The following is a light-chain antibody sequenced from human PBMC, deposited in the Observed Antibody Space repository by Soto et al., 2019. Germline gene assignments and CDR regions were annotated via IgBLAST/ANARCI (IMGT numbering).Light chain of an antibody. CDR3: QQYGSSPLT. CDR2: GAS. J-gene: IGKJ4*01. Sequence: EIVLTQSPGTRSLSPGERATLSCRASQSVSSSYLAWYQQKPGQAPRLLIYGASSRATGIPDRFSGSGSGTDFTLTISRLEPEDFAFYYCQQYGSSPLTFGGGTKVDIK. CDR1: QSVSSSY. V-gene: IGKV3-20*01.